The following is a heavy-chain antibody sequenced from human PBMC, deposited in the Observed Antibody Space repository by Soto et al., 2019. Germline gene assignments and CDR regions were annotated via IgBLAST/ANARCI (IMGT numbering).Heavy chain of an antibody. J-gene: IGHJ4*02. V-gene: IGHV3-49*04. CDR3: PRDAGRGFWPALDF. D-gene: IGHD3-10*01. Sequence: PGGSLRLSCTASGFIFGDYALSWVRQAPGKGLEWVGFITRKDYAGRPETAPSVKDRFVISRDDSKSIAYLEMNSLKIEDTGVYYCPRDAGRGFWPALDFWGQGIQVTVSS. CDR1: GFIFGDYA. CDR2: ITRKDYAGRP.